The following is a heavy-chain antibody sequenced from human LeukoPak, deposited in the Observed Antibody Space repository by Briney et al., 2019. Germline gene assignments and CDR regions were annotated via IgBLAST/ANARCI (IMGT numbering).Heavy chain of an antibody. Sequence: SETLSLTCTVSGGSFSSYYWSWIRQPAGKGLEWIGHIYTSGTTNYNPSLKSRVTMSIDTSKNQFSLKLSSVTAADTAVYYCARGSMVRGVIRSWGQGTLVTVSS. CDR2: IYTSGTT. CDR3: ARGSMVRGVIRS. V-gene: IGHV4-4*07. CDR1: GGSFSSYY. D-gene: IGHD3-10*01. J-gene: IGHJ5*02.